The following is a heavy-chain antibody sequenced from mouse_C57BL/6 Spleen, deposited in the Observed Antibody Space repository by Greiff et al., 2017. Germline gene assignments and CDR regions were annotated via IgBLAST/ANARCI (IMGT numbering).Heavy chain of an antibody. V-gene: IGHV5-6*01. D-gene: IGHD2-10*02. J-gene: IGHJ3*01. CDR2: ISSGGSYT. CDR1: GFTFSSYG. Sequence: DVHLVESGGDLVKPGGSLKLSCAASGFTFSSYGMSWVRQTPDKRLEWVATISSGGSYTYYPYSVKGRFTISRDTAKNTLYLQMSSLKSEDTAMYYCARHVSPLAWFAYWGQGTLVTVSA. CDR3: ARHVSPLAWFAY.